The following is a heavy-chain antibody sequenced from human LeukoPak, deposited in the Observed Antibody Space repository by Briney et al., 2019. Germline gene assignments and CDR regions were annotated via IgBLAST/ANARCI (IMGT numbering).Heavy chain of an antibody. D-gene: IGHD6-19*01. Sequence: PSETLSLTCVFSGDSISDDSVNKNNWLNWVRQAPGKGLEWIGDVSLDGITNYNPSLLGRVTISLDKSAKQVSLRLTSVTAADTAIYYCARDSSAPRSYFALDVWGQETTVTVSS. CDR3: ARDSSAPRSYFALDV. CDR1: GDSISDDSVNKNNW. J-gene: IGHJ6*01. CDR2: VSLDGIT. V-gene: IGHV4-4*02.